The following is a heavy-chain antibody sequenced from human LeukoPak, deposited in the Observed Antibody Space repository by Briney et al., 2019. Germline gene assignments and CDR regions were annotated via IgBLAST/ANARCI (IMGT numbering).Heavy chain of an antibody. CDR2: IYYSGST. CDR3: ARGHYDFWSGYVPNAFDI. V-gene: IGHV4-59*01. J-gene: IGHJ3*02. CDR1: GGSISSYY. D-gene: IGHD3-3*01. Sequence: SETPSLTCTVSGGSISSYYWSWIRQPPGKGLEWIGYIYYSGSTNYNPSLKSRVTISVDTSKNQFSLKLSSVTAADTAVYYCARGHYDFWSGYVPNAFDIWGQGTMVTVSS.